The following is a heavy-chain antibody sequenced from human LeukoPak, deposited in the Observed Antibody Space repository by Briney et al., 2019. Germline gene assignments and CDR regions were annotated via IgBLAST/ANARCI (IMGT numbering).Heavy chain of an antibody. J-gene: IGHJ4*02. V-gene: IGHV1-69*04. Sequence: SVKVSCKASGGTFSSCAISWVRQAPGQGLEWMGRIIPILGIANYAQKFQGRVTITADKSTSTAYMELSSLRSEDTAVYYCAGGDSEYSSFFFDYWGQGTLVTVSS. CDR2: IIPILGIA. D-gene: IGHD6-6*01. CDR1: GGTFSSCA. CDR3: AGGDSEYSSFFFDY.